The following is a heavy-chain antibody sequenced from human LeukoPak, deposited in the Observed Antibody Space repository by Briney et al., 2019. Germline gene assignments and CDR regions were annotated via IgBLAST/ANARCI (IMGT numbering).Heavy chain of an antibody. CDR2: ISSSSSYI. Sequence: PGGSLRLSCAASGFTFSSYSMNWVRQAPGKGLEWVSSISSSSSYIYYADSVKGRFTISRDNAKNSLYLQMNSLRAEDTAVYYCARVWWEPPHFDYWGQGTLVTVSS. D-gene: IGHD1-26*01. CDR3: ARVWWEPPHFDY. J-gene: IGHJ4*02. V-gene: IGHV3-21*01. CDR1: GFTFSSYS.